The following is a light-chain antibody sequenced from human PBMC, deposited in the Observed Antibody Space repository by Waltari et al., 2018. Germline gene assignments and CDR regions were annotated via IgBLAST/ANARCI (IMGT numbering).Light chain of an antibody. CDR2: AAA. CDR3: QQYYSYLQWT. J-gene: IGKJ1*01. V-gene: IGKV1-8*01. Sequence: AIRMTQSPSSLSASTGDRVTITCRASQGISSYLAWYQQKPGKAPKLLIYAAATFESGVPSRFSGSGSGTDFTLTISCLQSEDFATYYCQQYYSYLQWTFGQGPKVEIK. CDR1: QGISSY.